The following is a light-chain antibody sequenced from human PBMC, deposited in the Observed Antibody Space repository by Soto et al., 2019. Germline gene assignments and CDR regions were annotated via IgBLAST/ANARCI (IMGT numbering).Light chain of an antibody. J-gene: IGKJ5*01. CDR2: DAS. Sequence: EIMLTQSPSTLSLSPGERATLSCRASQIVTGDYLAWYQQKPGQAPRLLMYDASTRATGIPDRFSGSGSETDFTLTIARLEPEDFAVYYCQQYGSSPPETFGQGTRLAI. CDR1: QIVTGDY. V-gene: IGKV3-20*01. CDR3: QQYGSSPPET.